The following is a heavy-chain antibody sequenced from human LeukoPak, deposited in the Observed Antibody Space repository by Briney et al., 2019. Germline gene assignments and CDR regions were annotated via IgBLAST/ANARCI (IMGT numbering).Heavy chain of an antibody. CDR1: GFTFSHYS. V-gene: IGHV3-48*02. CDR3: ARARRDSGGSYYFDY. Sequence: GGSLRLSCAASGFTFSHYSMHWVRQAPGRGLEWVSYIGSGGATVYYADSVKGRFTISRDNAKNSLYLQMNSLRDEDTAVYYCARARRDSGGSYYFDYWGQGTLVTVSS. J-gene: IGHJ4*02. CDR2: IGSGGATV. D-gene: IGHD1-26*01.